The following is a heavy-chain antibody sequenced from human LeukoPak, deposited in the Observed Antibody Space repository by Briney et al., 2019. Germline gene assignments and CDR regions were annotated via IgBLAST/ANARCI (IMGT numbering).Heavy chain of an antibody. CDR1: GFTFSSYA. CDR2: ISGSGGST. CDR3: AKDRLLWFGEYEYNWFDP. Sequence: GGSLRLSCAASGFTFSSYAMSWVRQALGKGLEWVSAISGSGGSTYYADSVKGRFTISRDNSKNTLYMKMNSLRAEDTAVYYCAKDRLLWFGEYEYNWFDPWGQGTLVTVSS. V-gene: IGHV3-23*01. D-gene: IGHD3-10*01. J-gene: IGHJ5*02.